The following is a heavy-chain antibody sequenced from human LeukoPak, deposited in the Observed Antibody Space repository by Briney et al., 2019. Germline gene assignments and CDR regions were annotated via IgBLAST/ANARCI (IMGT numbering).Heavy chain of an antibody. V-gene: IGHV4-38-2*02. CDR1: GYSISSGYY. Sequence: SETLSLTCTVSGYSISSGYYWGWIRQPPGKGLEWIGSIYHSGSTHYNPSLKSRVTISVDTSKNQFSLKLSSVTAADTAVYYCAKAPHRTTIFGVVTDYWGQGTLVTVSS. CDR2: IYHSGST. J-gene: IGHJ4*02. CDR3: AKAPHRTTIFGVVTDY. D-gene: IGHD3-3*01.